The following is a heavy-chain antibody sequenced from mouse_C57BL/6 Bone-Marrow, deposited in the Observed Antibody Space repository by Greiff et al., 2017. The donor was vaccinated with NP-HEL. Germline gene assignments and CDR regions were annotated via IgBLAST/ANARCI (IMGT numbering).Heavy chain of an antibody. J-gene: IGHJ3*01. V-gene: IGHV1-64*01. CDR2: IHPNSGST. CDR1: GYTFTSYW. D-gene: IGHD1-1*01. Sequence: QVQLQQPGAELVKPGASVKLSCKASGYTFTSYWMPWVKQRPGHGLEWIGMIHPNSGSTNYNEKFKSKATLTVDKSSSTAYMQLSSLTSEDSAVYYCAREDYYGSAWFAYWGQGTLVTVSA. CDR3: AREDYYGSAWFAY.